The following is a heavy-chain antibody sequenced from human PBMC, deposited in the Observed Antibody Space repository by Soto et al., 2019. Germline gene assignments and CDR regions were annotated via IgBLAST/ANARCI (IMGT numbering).Heavy chain of an antibody. CDR3: SRSLSSGGHWYSYY. Sequence: PGGSLRLSCAASGFTFSDHYMDWVRQAPGKGLEWVGRIRHRAYSYSTEYAASVKDRFIISRDDSRNSLYLQMNSLRTEDTAIYYCSRSLSSGGHWYSYYWGQGILVTVSS. CDR1: GFTFSDHY. CDR2: IRHRAYSYST. J-gene: IGHJ4*02. V-gene: IGHV3-72*01. D-gene: IGHD2-21*02.